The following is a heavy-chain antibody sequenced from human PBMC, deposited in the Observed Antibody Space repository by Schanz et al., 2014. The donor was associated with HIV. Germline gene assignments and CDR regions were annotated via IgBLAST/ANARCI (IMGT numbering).Heavy chain of an antibody. CDR1: GGSISSSSYY. CDR2: IYYSGST. Sequence: QLQLQESGPGLVKPSETLSLTCTVSGGSISSSSYYWGWIRQPPGKGLEWIGSIYYSGSTYYNPSPKSQSTLPVEPSKNLFPLTRSSVTAADTAVYYCARHTAYSSGWYYYYWGQGTLVTVSS. J-gene: IGHJ4*02. CDR3: ARHTAYSSGWYYYY. D-gene: IGHD6-19*01. V-gene: IGHV4-39*01.